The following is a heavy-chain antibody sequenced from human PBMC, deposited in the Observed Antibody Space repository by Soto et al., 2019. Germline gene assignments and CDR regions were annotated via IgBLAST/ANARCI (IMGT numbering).Heavy chain of an antibody. CDR3: ARGRGGIAARRGPIGY. CDR1: GGSISSGGYS. V-gene: IGHV4-30-2*01. Sequence: SETLSLTCAVSGGSISSGGYSWSWIRQPPGKGLEWMGEINHSGSTNYNPSLKSRVTISVDTSKNQFSLKLSSVTAADTAVYYCARGRGGIAARRGPIGYWGQGTLVTVSS. J-gene: IGHJ4*02. D-gene: IGHD6-6*01. CDR2: INHSGST.